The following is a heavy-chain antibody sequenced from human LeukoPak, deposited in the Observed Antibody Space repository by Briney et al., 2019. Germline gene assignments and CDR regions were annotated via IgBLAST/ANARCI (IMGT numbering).Heavy chain of an antibody. CDR3: ARDPWHNVLRYFDWLSTGGDY. J-gene: IGHJ4*02. CDR2: ISYDGSNK. V-gene: IGHV3-30*04. CDR1: GFTFSSYA. D-gene: IGHD3-9*01. Sequence: PGGSLRLSCAASGFTFSSYAMHWVRQAPGKGLEWVAVISYDGSNKYYADSVKGRFTISRDNSKNTLYLQMNSLRAEDTAVYYCARDPWHNVLRYFDWLSTGGDYWGQGTLVTVSS.